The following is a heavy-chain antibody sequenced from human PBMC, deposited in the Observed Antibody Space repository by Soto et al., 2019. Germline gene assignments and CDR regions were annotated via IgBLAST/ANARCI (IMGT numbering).Heavy chain of an antibody. J-gene: IGHJ4*02. V-gene: IGHV4-59*01. CDR3: ARDRSGSYPGFDY. Sequence: QVQLQESGPGLVKPSETLSLTCTVSGGSISSYFWNWIRQPPGKGLEWIGYIHYSGSTNYNPSLQSRVTISVDTSKNQFSLKVSSVTAADTAVYYCARDRSGSYPGFDYWGQGTLVTVSS. CDR2: IHYSGST. CDR1: GGSISSYF. D-gene: IGHD1-26*01.